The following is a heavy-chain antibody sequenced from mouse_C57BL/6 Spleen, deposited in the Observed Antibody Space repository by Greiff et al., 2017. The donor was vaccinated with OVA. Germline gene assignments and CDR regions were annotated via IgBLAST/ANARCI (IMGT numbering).Heavy chain of an antibody. Sequence: EVQVVESGGGLVKPGGSLKLSCAASGFTFSSYAMSWVRQTQEKRLEWVATISDGGSYTYYPDNVKGRFTISRDNAKNNLYLQMSHLKSEDTAMYYCARDIVTTSFDVWGTGTTVTVSS. V-gene: IGHV5-4*01. CDR2: ISDGGSYT. CDR3: ARDIVTTSFDV. J-gene: IGHJ1*03. CDR1: GFTFSSYA. D-gene: IGHD2-5*01.